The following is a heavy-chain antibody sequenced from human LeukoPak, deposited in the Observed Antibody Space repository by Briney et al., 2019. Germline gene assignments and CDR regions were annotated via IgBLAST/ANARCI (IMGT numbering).Heavy chain of an antibody. CDR2: INPNSGGT. V-gene: IGHV1-2*02. J-gene: IGHJ6*03. Sequence: GASVKVSCKASGYTFTGYYMHWVPQAPGQGLGWMGWINPNSGGTNYAQKFRGRVTMTRDTSISTAYMELSRLRSDDTAVYCCARESIWSGYYVYYYYYMDVWGKGTTVTVSS. D-gene: IGHD3-3*01. CDR1: GYTFTGYY. CDR3: ARESIWSGYYVYYYYYMDV.